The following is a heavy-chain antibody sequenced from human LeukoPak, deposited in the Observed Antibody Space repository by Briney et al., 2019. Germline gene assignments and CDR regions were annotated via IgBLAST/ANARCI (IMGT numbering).Heavy chain of an antibody. D-gene: IGHD5/OR15-5a*01. V-gene: IGHV4-59*01. J-gene: IGHJ5*02. CDR2: IYYSGTT. Sequence: PSETLSLTCTVSGGSMSSYYWSWIRQPPGKGLEWIGYIYYSGTTKYNPSLKSRVTISLDTSKNQFSLKVNSLTAADTAVYYCARGHTDSVYDYGNWFNPWGQGTLVTVSS. CDR3: ARGHTDSVYDYGNWFNP. CDR1: GGSMSSYY.